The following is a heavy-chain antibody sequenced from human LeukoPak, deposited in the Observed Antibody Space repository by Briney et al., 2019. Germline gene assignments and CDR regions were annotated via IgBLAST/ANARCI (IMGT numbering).Heavy chain of an antibody. CDR3: ARDLVRGQPDY. D-gene: IGHD6-13*01. Sequence: SETLSLTCAVYGGSFSGYYWSWIRQPPGKGLEWIGEINHSGSTNYNPSLKSRVTISVDTSKNQFSLKLSSVAAADTAVYYCARDLVRGQPDYWGQGTLVTVSS. CDR1: GGSFSGYY. J-gene: IGHJ4*02. V-gene: IGHV4-34*01. CDR2: INHSGST.